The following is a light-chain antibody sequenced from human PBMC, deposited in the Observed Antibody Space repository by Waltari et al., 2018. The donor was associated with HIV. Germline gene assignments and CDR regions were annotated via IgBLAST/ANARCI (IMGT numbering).Light chain of an antibody. CDR3: QQYQTWPLT. Sequence: ETVMTQSPVTLSVSPGERATLAWRASQSVGTNVTWYQRKSGQAPRPLIYGASIRATASPARFSGSGSGTEFTLTITSLQSDDYATYYCQQYQTWPLTFGPGTTVDI. CDR1: QSVGTN. V-gene: IGKV3-15*01. CDR2: GAS. J-gene: IGKJ3*01.